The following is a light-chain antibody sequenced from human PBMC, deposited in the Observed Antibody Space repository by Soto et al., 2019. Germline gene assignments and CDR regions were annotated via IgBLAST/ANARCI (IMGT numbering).Light chain of an antibody. J-gene: IGKJ1*01. CDR2: AAS. CDR1: HSISTY. V-gene: IGKV1-39*01. CDR3: QQSFSTLGWT. Sequence: DIQMSQSPSSLSAYVGDRVTITCRAGHSISTYLNWYQQKSGKAPKLLISAASSLQSGVPSRFSGSGSGTDFTLTISSLKPEDFATYYCQQSFSTLGWTFGQGTKVDIK.